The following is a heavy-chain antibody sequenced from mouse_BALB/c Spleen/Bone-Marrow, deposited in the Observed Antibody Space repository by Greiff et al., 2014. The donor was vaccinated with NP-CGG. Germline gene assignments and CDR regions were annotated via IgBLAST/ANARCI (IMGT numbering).Heavy chain of an antibody. CDR3: AKLNWDEGDY. CDR2: IWGGGNT. Sequence: QVQLKESGPGLVAPSQSLSITCTVSGFSLTDYGVSWIRQPPGKGLEWLGVIWGGGNTYYKSPLKSRLSISKDNSKSQVFLKMYSLQTDDTAMYYCAKLNWDEGDYWGQGTTLTVSS. V-gene: IGHV2-6-5*01. D-gene: IGHD4-1*01. CDR1: GFSLTDYG. J-gene: IGHJ2*01.